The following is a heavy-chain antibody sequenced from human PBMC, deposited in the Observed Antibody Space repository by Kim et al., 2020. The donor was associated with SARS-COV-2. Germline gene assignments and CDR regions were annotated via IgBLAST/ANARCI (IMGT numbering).Heavy chain of an antibody. CDR2: INRDGSAK. CDR3: AMNTVRTYYYYLDG. Sequence: GGSLRLSCAASGFTFSSYSMSWVRQAPGKGLEWVSYINRDGSAKYYVDSVKGRFTISRDNAKNSLYLQMNSLRAEDTAVYYCAMNTVRTYYYYLDGWGKG. V-gene: IGHV3-48*01. D-gene: IGHD2-2*02. CDR1: GFTFSSYS. J-gene: IGHJ6*03.